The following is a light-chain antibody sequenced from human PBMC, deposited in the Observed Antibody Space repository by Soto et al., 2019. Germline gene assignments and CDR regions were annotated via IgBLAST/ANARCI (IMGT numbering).Light chain of an antibody. Sequence: QSALTQPRSVSRSPGQSVTISCTGSRSDVGGYNYVSWYQQHPGKAPKLMIYDVSKRPSGVPGRFSGSKSGNTASLTISGLQAEDEADYYCCSYGGGYTPLVFGGGTKLTVL. CDR2: DVS. CDR1: RSDVGGYNY. CDR3: CSYGGGYTPLV. J-gene: IGLJ2*01. V-gene: IGLV2-11*01.